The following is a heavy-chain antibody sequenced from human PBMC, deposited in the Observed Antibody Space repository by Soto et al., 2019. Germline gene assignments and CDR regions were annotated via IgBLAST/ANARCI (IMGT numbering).Heavy chain of an antibody. Sequence: PGGSLRLSCAASGFTFSSYGMHWVRQAPGKGLEWVAVIWYDGGNKYYADSVKGRFTISRDNSKNTLYLQMNSLRAEDTAVYYCARDYDSSGYPRYYFDYWGQGTLVTVS. J-gene: IGHJ4*02. D-gene: IGHD3-22*01. CDR1: GFTFSSYG. CDR3: ARDYDSSGYPRYYFDY. V-gene: IGHV3-33*01. CDR2: IWYDGGNK.